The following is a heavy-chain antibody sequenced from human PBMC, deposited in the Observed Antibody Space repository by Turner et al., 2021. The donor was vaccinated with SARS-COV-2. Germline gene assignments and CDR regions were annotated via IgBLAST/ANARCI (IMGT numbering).Heavy chain of an antibody. Sequence: EVQLVESGGGLVQPGGSLRRSCAASGFTVSSNYMNWVRQAPGKGLEWVSVIYSGGSTYYADSVKGRFTISRDNSKNTLYLQMNSLRAEDTALYYCARDLGGTSSLGGYFDYWGQGTLVTVSS. CDR3: ARDLGGTSSLGGYFDY. CDR1: GFTVSSNY. V-gene: IGHV3-66*02. J-gene: IGHJ4*02. CDR2: IYSGGST. D-gene: IGHD2-2*01.